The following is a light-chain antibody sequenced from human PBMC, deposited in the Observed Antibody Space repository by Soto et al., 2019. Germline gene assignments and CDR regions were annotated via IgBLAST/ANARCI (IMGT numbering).Light chain of an antibody. CDR2: EAS. Sequence: LLTQSPATLSFTPRERATPPSRASQSVGHKLAWYQQKPGQAPGLLIYEASNRATGIPARFSGSGSGTDFTLTIRSLEPEDVAVYYSQQRSDWPPWTFGHGTMV. CDR1: QSVGHK. CDR3: QQRSDWPPWT. V-gene: IGKV3-11*01. J-gene: IGKJ1*01.